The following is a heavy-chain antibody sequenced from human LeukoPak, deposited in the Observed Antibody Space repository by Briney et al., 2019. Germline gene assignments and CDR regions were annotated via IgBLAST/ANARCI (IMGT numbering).Heavy chain of an antibody. CDR1: GFTFSSYS. Sequence: GGSLRHSCAASGFTFSSYSMNWVRQAPGKGLEWVSSISSSSSYIYYADSVKGRFTISRDNAKNSLYLQMNSLRAEDTAVYYCARDKWGIAVATFDYWGREPWSPSPQ. V-gene: IGHV3-21*01. J-gene: IGHJ4*02. CDR2: ISSSSSYI. CDR3: ARDKWGIAVATFDY. D-gene: IGHD6-19*01.